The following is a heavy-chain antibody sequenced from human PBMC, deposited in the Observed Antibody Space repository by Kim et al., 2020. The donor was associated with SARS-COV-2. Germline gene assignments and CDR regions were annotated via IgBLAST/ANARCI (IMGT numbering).Heavy chain of an antibody. CDR2: ISSSSSTI. CDR1: GFTFSSYR. V-gene: IGHV3-48*04. J-gene: IGHJ1*01. CDR3: ARDRLGDCSSSSCYGEYFRN. D-gene: IGHD2-2*01. Sequence: GGSLRLSCAASGFTFSSYRMSWVRQAPGKGLEWVSFISSSSSTIHYADSVKGRFTISRDNAKNSLYLQMNSLRAEDTAVYYCARDRLGDCSSSSCYGEYFRNWGQGTLVTVSS.